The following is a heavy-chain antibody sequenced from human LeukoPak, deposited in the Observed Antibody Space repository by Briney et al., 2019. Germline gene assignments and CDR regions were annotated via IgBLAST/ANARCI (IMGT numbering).Heavy chain of an antibody. J-gene: IGHJ4*02. D-gene: IGHD3-22*01. V-gene: IGHV4-34*01. CDR3: ARGHYYDSSGYYYYFDY. CDR2: INHSGST. CDR1: GGSFSGYY. Sequence: SETLSLTCAVYGGSFSGYYWSWIRQPPGKGLEWIGEINHSGSTNYNPSRKSRVTISVDTSENQFSLKLSSVTAADTAVYYCARGHYYDSSGYYYYFDYWGQGTLVTVSS.